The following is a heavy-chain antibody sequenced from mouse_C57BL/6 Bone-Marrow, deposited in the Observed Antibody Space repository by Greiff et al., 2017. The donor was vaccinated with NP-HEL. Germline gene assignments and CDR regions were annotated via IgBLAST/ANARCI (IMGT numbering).Heavy chain of an antibody. CDR2: IYPSDSET. Sequence: QVQLQQPGAELVRPGSSVKLSCKASGYTFTSYWMDWVKQRPGQGLEWIGNIYPSDSETHYNQKFKDKATLTVDKSSSTAYMQLSSLTSEDSAVYYCARLRDYYYGSSRGYWGQGTTLTVSS. V-gene: IGHV1-61*01. CDR3: ARLRDYYYGSSRGY. CDR1: GYTFTSYW. D-gene: IGHD1-1*01. J-gene: IGHJ2*01.